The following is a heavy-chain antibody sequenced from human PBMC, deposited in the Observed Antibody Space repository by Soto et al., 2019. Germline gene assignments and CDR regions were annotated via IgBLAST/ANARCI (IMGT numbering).Heavy chain of an antibody. CDR1: GYTFTSYG. J-gene: IGHJ6*02. CDR3: ASSGVVVTADFYSYYGMDV. CDR2: ISAYNGNT. Sequence: ASVKVSCKASGYTFTSYGISWVRQAPGQGLEWMGWISAYNGNTNYAQKLQGRVTMTTDTSTSTAYMELRSLRSDDTAVYYCASSGVVVTADFYSYYGMDVWGQGTTVTVSS. V-gene: IGHV1-18*01. D-gene: IGHD2-21*02.